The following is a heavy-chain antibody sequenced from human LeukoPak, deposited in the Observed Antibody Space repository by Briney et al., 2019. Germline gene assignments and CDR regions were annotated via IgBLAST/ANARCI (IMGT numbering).Heavy chain of an antibody. Sequence: GESLKISCKGSGYRFTSYWIGWVRQMPGKGLEWMGIVYTGDSDTTYSPTFQGQVTISVDKFISTAHLQWSSLKATDTATYYCARRDSSNWDFDYWGQGTLVTASS. J-gene: IGHJ4*02. CDR3: ARRDSSNWDFDY. CDR1: GYRFTSYW. CDR2: VYTGDSDT. D-gene: IGHD6-13*01. V-gene: IGHV5-51*01.